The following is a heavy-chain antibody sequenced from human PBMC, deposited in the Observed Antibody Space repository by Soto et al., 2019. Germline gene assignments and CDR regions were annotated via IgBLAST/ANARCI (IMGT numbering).Heavy chain of an antibody. CDR3: ASIPVDSSGYYEALFDY. CDR1: GGSISSSSYY. D-gene: IGHD3-22*01. CDR2: IYYSGST. J-gene: IGHJ4*02. Sequence: QLQLQESGPGLVKPSETLSLTCTVSGGSISSSSYYWGWIRQPPGKGLEWIGSIYYSGSTYYNPSLKSRVTISVDTSKNQFSLKLSSVTAADTAVYYCASIPVDSSGYYEALFDYWGQGTLVTVSS. V-gene: IGHV4-39*01.